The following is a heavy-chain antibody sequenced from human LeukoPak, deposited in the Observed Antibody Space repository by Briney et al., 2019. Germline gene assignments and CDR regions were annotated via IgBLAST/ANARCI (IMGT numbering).Heavy chain of an antibody. CDR3: ARGSSYYDFWSGYYPETYYYYYYYMDV. Sequence: ASVKVSCKASGGTFSSYGISWVRQAPGQGLEWMGGIIPFFGRADYAQKFQGRVTITADKSTSTAYMELSSLKSEDTAVYYCARGSSYYDFWSGYYPETYYYYYYYMDVWGKGTTVAVSS. D-gene: IGHD3-3*01. CDR1: GGTFSSYG. V-gene: IGHV1-69*06. J-gene: IGHJ6*03. CDR2: IIPFFGRA.